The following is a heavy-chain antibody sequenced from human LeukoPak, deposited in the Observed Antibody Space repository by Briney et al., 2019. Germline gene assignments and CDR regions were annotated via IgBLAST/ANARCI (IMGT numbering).Heavy chain of an antibody. CDR2: IYYSGST. CDR3: ARHGPSGTTYYYYYGMDV. J-gene: IGHJ6*02. V-gene: IGHV4-61*05. Sequence: SETLSLTCTASGVSISSSSYYWGWIRQPPGKGLEWIGYIYYSGSTNYNPSLKSRVTISVDTSKNQFSLKLSSVTAADTAVYYCARHGPSGTTYYYYYGMDVWGQGTTVTVSS. D-gene: IGHD3-10*01. CDR1: GVSISSSSYY.